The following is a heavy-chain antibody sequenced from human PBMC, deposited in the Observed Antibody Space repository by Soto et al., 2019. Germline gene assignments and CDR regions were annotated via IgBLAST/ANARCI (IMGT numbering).Heavy chain of an antibody. V-gene: IGHV1-2*04. CDR2: INPNSGGT. D-gene: IGHD2-15*01. Sequence: ASVKVSCKASGYTFTGYYMHWVRQAPGQGREWMGWINPNSGGTNYAQKFQGWVTMTRDTSISTAYMELSRLRSDDTAVYYCAREGYCSGGSCYSGWFDPWGQGTLVTVSS. CDR1: GYTFTGYY. CDR3: AREGYCSGGSCYSGWFDP. J-gene: IGHJ5*02.